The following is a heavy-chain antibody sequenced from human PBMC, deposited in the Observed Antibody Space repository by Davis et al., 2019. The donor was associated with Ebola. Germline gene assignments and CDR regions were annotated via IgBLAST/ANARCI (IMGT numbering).Heavy chain of an antibody. CDR3: AKDSGNYFSFAAFDI. CDR2: IIPILGIA. D-gene: IGHD1-26*01. CDR1: GGTFSSYT. Sequence: SVKVSCKASGGTFSSYTISWVRQAPGQGLEWMGRIIPILGIANYAQKFQGRVTITADKSTSTAYMELSSLRSEDTAVYYCAKDSGNYFSFAAFDIWGQGTMVTVSS. V-gene: IGHV1-69*04. J-gene: IGHJ3*02.